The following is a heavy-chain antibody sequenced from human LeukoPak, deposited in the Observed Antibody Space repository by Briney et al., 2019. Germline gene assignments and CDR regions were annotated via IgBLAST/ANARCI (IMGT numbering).Heavy chain of an antibody. V-gene: IGHV1-8*01. CDR2: MNSNSGNT. D-gene: IGHD3-10*01. CDR3: ARATRVLWFGELLSGMDV. CDR1: GYTFTSYD. Sequence: GASVKVSCKASGYTFTSYDINWVRQATGQGLEWMGWMNSNSGNTGYAQKFQGRVTMTRNTSISTAYMELSSLRSEDTAVYYCARATRVLWFGELLSGMDVWGQGTTVTVSS. J-gene: IGHJ6*02.